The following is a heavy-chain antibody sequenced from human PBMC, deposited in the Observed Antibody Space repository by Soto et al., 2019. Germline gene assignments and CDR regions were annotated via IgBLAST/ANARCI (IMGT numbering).Heavy chain of an antibody. J-gene: IGHJ6*03. Sequence: EEQVVESGGGLVQPGGSLRLSCVPSGFTFSSYSMNWVRQAPGKGLEWVSYISSSVSTTYYADSVKGRFTISRDNAKNSLYLQMNSLRAEDTAEYYCARVRVVVAGGGRGRYMDVWGKGTTVIVSS. CDR3: ARVRVVVAGGGRGRYMDV. CDR2: ISSSVSTT. CDR1: GFTFSSYS. D-gene: IGHD2-15*01. V-gene: IGHV3-48*01.